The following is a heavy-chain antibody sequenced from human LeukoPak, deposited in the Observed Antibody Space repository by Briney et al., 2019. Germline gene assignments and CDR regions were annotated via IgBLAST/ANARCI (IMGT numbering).Heavy chain of an antibody. D-gene: IGHD3-9*01. CDR2: IYYSGST. Sequence: PSETLSLTCAVYGGSFSGYYWSWIRQPPGKGLEWIGYIYYSGSTNYNPSLKSRVTISVDTSKNQFSLKLSSVTAADTAVYYCARAEGSDWLFTNLGGLTFDYWGQGTLVTVSS. CDR1: GGSFSGYY. CDR3: ARAEGSDWLFTNLGGLTFDY. J-gene: IGHJ4*02. V-gene: IGHV4-59*01.